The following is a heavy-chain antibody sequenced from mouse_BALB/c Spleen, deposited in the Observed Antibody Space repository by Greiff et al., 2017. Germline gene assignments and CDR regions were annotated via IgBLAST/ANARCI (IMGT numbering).Heavy chain of an antibody. CDR2: IYPGNSDT. V-gene: IGHV1-5*01. J-gene: IGHJ1*01. CDR3: ARDWDGYFDV. D-gene: IGHD4-1*01. CDR1: GYTFTSYW. Sequence: EVKLMESGTVLARPGASVKMSCKASGYTFTSYWMHWVKQRPGQGLEWIGAIYPGNSDTSYNQKFKGKATLTVDKSSSTAYMQLSSLTSEDSAVYYCARDWDGYFDVWGAGTTVTVSS.